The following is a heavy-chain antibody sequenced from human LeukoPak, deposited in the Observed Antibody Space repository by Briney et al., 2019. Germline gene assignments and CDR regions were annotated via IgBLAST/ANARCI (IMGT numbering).Heavy chain of an antibody. V-gene: IGHV3-30-3*01. Sequence: PGRSLRLSCAASGFTFSSYAMHWVRQAPGKGLEWVAVISYDGSNKYYADSVKGRFTISRDNSKNTLYLQMNSLRAEDTAVYYCARDYVETKGIDYWGQGTLVTVSS. D-gene: IGHD5-24*01. CDR2: ISYDGSNK. CDR3: ARDYVETKGIDY. J-gene: IGHJ4*02. CDR1: GFTFSSYA.